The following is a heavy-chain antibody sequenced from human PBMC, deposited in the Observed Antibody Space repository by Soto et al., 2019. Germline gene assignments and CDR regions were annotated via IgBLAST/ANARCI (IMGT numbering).Heavy chain of an antibody. D-gene: IGHD2-2*01. Sequence: SETLSLTCAVYGGSFSGYYWSWIRQPPGKGLEWIGEINHSGSTNYNPSLKSRVTISVDTSKNQFSLKLSSVTAADTAVYYCARDSYCISTSCYSTWGQGTLVTVSS. CDR3: ARDSYCISTSCYST. CDR2: INHSGST. CDR1: GGSFSGYY. J-gene: IGHJ5*02. V-gene: IGHV4-34*01.